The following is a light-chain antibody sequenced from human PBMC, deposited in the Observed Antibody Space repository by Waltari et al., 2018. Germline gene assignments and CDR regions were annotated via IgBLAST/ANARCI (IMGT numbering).Light chain of an antibody. CDR3: QAWDSSSVV. V-gene: IGLV3-1*01. Sequence: SYELTQPPSVSVSPGQTASIPCSGDKLGDKYACWYQQKPGQSPVLVIYQDSKRPSGIPERFSGSNSGNTATLTISWPQAMDEADYYCQAWDSSSVVFGGGTKLTVL. CDR1: KLGDKY. J-gene: IGLJ2*01. CDR2: QDS.